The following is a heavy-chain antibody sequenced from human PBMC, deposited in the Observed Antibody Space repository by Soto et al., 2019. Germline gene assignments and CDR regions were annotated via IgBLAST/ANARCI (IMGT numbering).Heavy chain of an antibody. CDR3: AGHSHKDY. J-gene: IGHJ4*02. V-gene: IGHV3-66*04. CDR1: GFTVGNNY. CDR2: IYSGGST. Sequence: EVQLAESGGGLVQPGGSLRLSCAASGFTVGNNYMSWVRQAPGKGLEWVSLIYSGGSTYYADSVKGRFTISRDTSKNTVYLQMSSLRAEDTAVYYCAGHSHKDYWGQGTLVTVSS.